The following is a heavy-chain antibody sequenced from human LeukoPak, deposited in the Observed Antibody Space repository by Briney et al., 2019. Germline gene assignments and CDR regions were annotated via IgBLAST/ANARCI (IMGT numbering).Heavy chain of an antibody. CDR3: ATGSGHYYGSGSYPAY. CDR1: GFTFSSYS. Sequence: PGGSLRLSCAASGFTFSSYSMNWVRQAPGKGLEWVSFIRSSSTYISYADSVKGRFTISRDNANNSLYLQMNSLRAEDTAVYYCATGSGHYYGSGSYPAYWGQGTLVTVSS. V-gene: IGHV3-21*01. J-gene: IGHJ4*02. D-gene: IGHD3-10*01. CDR2: IRSSSTYI.